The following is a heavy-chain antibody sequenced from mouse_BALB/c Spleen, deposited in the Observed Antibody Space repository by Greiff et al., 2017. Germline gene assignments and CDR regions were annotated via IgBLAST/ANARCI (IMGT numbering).Heavy chain of an antibody. CDR1: GFTFSSYY. CDR3: ARQGLPNWDDYYAMDY. V-gene: IGHV5-6-2*01. D-gene: IGHD4-1*01. CDR2: INSNGGST. J-gene: IGHJ4*01. Sequence: DVQLVESGGGLVKLGGSLKLSCAASGFTFSSYYMSWVRQTPEKRLELVAAINSNGGSTYYPDTVKGRFTISRDNAKNTLYLQMSSLKSEDTVLYYCARQGLPNWDDYYAMDYWGQGTSVTVSS.